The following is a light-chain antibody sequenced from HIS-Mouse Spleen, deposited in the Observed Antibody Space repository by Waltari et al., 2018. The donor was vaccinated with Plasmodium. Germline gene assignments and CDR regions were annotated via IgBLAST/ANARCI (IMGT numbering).Light chain of an antibody. Sequence: QSALTQPPSASGSPGQSVTISCTGTSSDVGGYNYVSWYQQHPGKAPNLMIYEVSKRPSGVPDRFPGSKPGNTASLTVSGLQAEDEADYYCSSYAGSNNLVFGGGTKLTVL. J-gene: IGLJ2*01. CDR2: EVS. CDR3: SSYAGSNNLV. V-gene: IGLV2-8*01. CDR1: SSDVGGYNY.